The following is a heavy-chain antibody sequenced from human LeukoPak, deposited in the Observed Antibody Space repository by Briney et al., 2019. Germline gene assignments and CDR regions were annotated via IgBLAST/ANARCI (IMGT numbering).Heavy chain of an antibody. Sequence: ASVKVSCKASGYTFTSYYMHWVRQAPGQGLEWMGIINPSGGSTSYAQKFQGRVTMTRDTSTSTVYMELSSLRSEDTAVYYCARHTYYYDSSGYDFDYWGQGTLVTVSS. V-gene: IGHV1-46*01. CDR2: INPSGGST. CDR1: GYTFTSYY. J-gene: IGHJ4*02. CDR3: ARHTYYYDSSGYDFDY. D-gene: IGHD3-22*01.